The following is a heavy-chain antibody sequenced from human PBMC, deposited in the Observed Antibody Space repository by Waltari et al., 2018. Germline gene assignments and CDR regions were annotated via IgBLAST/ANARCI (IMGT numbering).Heavy chain of an antibody. CDR3: TKVLGRTSCYYYYYMDV. CDR2: IKSKTDGGTT. Sequence: EVQLVESGGGLVKPGGSLRLSCAASGFTFSNAWMSWVRQAPGKGLEWVGRIKSKTDGGTTDYAAPVKGSLNISRNDSKNTLYLQMNSLKTADTAVYYCTKVLGRTSCYYYYYMDVWGKGTTVTISS. J-gene: IGHJ6*03. D-gene: IGHD2-2*01. CDR1: GFTFSNAW. V-gene: IGHV3-15*01.